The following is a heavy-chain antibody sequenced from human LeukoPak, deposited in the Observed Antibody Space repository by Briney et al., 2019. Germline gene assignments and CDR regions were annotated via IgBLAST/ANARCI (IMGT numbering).Heavy chain of an antibody. V-gene: IGHV3-30-3*01. CDR3: AREMEGGHYYDSSGYSY. Sequence: GSLRLSCAASGFTFSSYAMHWVRQAPGKGLEWVAVISYDGSNKYYADSVKGRFTISRDNSKNTLYLQMNSLRAEDTAVYYCAREMEGGHYYDSSGYSYWGQGTLVTVSS. CDR2: ISYDGSNK. CDR1: GFTFSSYA. J-gene: IGHJ4*02. D-gene: IGHD3-22*01.